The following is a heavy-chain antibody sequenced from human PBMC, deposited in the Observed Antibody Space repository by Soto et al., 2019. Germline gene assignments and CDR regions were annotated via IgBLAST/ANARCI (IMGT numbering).Heavy chain of an antibody. CDR1: GGSMRNYF. CDR3: AAGEASSRNLAPYYLDF. Sequence: SETLSLTCTVSGGSMRNYFWTWIRQPPGKGLERIGYIHYSGTTSFFPSYNPSLRSRVTISEDTSKNQLSLKLLSVTTADTAVYFCAAGEASSRNLAPYYLDFWGQGTLVTVSS. D-gene: IGHD6-13*01. J-gene: IGHJ4*02. V-gene: IGHV4-59*01. CDR2: IHYSGTT.